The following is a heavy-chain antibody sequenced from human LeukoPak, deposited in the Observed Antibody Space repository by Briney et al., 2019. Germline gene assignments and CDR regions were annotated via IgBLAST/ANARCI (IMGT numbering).Heavy chain of an antibody. V-gene: IGHV3-21*01. CDR3: AREGTGVRGAFDI. Sequence: GGSLRLSCAASGFTFSSYSMNWVRQAPGKGLEWVSSISSSSSYIYYADSVKGRFTISRDNAKNSLYLQMNSLRAEDTAVYYCAREGTGVRGAFDIWGQGTMVTVSS. CDR1: GFTFSSYS. J-gene: IGHJ3*02. D-gene: IGHD1-1*01. CDR2: ISSSSSYI.